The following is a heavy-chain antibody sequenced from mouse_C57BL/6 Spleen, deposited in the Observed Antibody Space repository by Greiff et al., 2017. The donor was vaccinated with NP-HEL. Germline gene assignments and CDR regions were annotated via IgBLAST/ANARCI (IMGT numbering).Heavy chain of an antibody. CDR1: GYTFTSYW. J-gene: IGHJ2*01. Sequence: QVQLQQPGAELVRPGTSVKLSCKASGYTFTSYWMHWVKQRPGQGLEWIGVIDPSDSYTNYNQKFKGKATLTVDTSSSTAYMQLSSLTSEDSAVYYWARRGGDSSGYDYWGQGTTLTVSS. CDR3: ARRGGDSSGYDY. CDR2: IDPSDSYT. D-gene: IGHD3-2*02. V-gene: IGHV1-59*01.